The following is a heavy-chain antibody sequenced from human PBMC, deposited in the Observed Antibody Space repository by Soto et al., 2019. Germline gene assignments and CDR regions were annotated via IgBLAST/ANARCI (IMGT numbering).Heavy chain of an antibody. J-gene: IGHJ4*02. CDR1: GYTFTSYG. CDR3: ASSLLVGYGLEGESD. D-gene: IGHD5-18*01. V-gene: IGHV1-18*01. CDR2: ISAYNGNT. Sequence: QVQLVQSGAEVKKPGASVKVSCKASGYTFTSYGIIWVRQAPGQGLEWMGWISAYNGNTNYAQRLQGRVTMTTDTSTSTAYMELRSLSSDDTAVYYCASSLLVGYGLEGESDWGQGTLVTVSS.